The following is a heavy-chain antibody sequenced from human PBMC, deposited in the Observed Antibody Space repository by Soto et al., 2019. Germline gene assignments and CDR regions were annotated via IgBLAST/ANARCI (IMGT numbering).Heavy chain of an antibody. Sequence: PGGSLRLSCAASGFTFDDYAMHWVRQAPGKGLEWVSGISWNSGSIGYADSVKGRFTISRDNAKNSLYLQMNSLRAEDTALYYRAKGLGGTKGSYYYYMDVWGKGTTVTVSS. CDR3: AKGLGGTKGSYYYYMDV. J-gene: IGHJ6*03. V-gene: IGHV3-9*01. D-gene: IGHD1-1*01. CDR2: ISWNSGSI. CDR1: GFTFDDYA.